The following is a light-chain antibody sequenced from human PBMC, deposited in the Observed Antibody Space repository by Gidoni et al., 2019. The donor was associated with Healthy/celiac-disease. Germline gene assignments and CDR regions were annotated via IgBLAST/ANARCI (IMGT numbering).Light chain of an antibody. CDR2: GAS. J-gene: IGKJ2*01. Sequence: EIVMTQSPATLSVSPGERATLSCRASQSVSSNLAWYQQKPGQAPRLLIYGASTRATGIPARVSGSGSGTEFTLTISSRQSEDFAAYYCQQYNNWLMYTFGQGTKLEIK. V-gene: IGKV3-15*01. CDR3: QQYNNWLMYT. CDR1: QSVSSN.